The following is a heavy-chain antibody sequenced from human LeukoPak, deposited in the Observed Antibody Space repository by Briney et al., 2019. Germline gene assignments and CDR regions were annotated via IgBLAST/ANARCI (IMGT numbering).Heavy chain of an antibody. Sequence: SVKVSCTGSGGAFSIYGISWVRQAPGQGLEWMGGIIPIFGTANYAQKFQGRVTITADESTSTAYMELSSLRSEDTAVYYCAITDSSGYYTPLDYWGQGTLVTVSS. J-gene: IGHJ4*02. CDR2: IIPIFGTA. D-gene: IGHD3-22*01. CDR1: GGAFSIYG. CDR3: AITDSSGYYTPLDY. V-gene: IGHV1-69*01.